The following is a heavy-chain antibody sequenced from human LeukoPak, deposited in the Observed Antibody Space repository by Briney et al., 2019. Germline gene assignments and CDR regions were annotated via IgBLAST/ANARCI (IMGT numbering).Heavy chain of an antibody. CDR1: GFTFSTYW. Sequence: GGSLRLSCAASGFTFSTYWMDWVRQAPGNGLVWVAGINSDGRVTKYAETVKGRFTISRDNAKNTLYLQMSSLRAEDTSVYYCARVESTDGPQAFDIWGQGTMVTVSS. V-gene: IGHV3-74*03. D-gene: IGHD2-21*02. CDR2: INSDGRVT. CDR3: ARVESTDGPQAFDI. J-gene: IGHJ3*02.